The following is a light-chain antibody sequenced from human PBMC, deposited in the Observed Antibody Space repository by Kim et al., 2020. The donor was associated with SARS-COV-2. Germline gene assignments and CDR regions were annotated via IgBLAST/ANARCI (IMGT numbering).Light chain of an antibody. V-gene: IGKV1-5*03. Sequence: SASVVDRVTVTGRDSQSSGSVLVWHQQKRGKAPKVLVYKTSYLVTGVPSRFSGSGSGTEFTLTISSLHPDDFATYYCKQYSRYPVTFGQGTKLEI. CDR2: KTS. CDR3: KQYSRYPVT. J-gene: IGKJ2*01. CDR1: QSSGSV.